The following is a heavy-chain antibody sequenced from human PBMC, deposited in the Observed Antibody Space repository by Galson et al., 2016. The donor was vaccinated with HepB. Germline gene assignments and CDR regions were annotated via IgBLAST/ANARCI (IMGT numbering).Heavy chain of an antibody. Sequence: SLRLSCAASQFTFNCYGMHWVRQAPGKGLEWVAVIWYDGNNKYYAESVKGRFTVSGDNSNNMVYLQMNSLRAEDTAVYYCARDVCKSGDYGICYYGMDVWGQGTTVIVSS. D-gene: IGHD3-3*01. V-gene: IGHV3-33*01. CDR2: IWYDGNNK. CDR1: QFTFNCYG. CDR3: ARDVCKSGDYGICYYGMDV. J-gene: IGHJ6*02.